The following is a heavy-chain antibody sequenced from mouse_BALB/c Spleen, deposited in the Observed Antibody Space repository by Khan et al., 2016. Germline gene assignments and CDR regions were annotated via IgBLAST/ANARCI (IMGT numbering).Heavy chain of an antibody. CDR1: GYTFSSCW. V-gene: IGHV1-9*01. CDR2: ILPRTGST. CDR3: ARWLRRDWYFDV. Sequence: QVRLQQSGAELMKPGASVKISCKATGYTFSSCWIEWIKQRPGHGLEWIGEILPRTGSTKSNEKFKDKATFTADTYSNTAYLQLSSLASEDSAVYYCARWLRRDWYFDVWGAGTTVTVSS. D-gene: IGHD2-2*01. J-gene: IGHJ1*01.